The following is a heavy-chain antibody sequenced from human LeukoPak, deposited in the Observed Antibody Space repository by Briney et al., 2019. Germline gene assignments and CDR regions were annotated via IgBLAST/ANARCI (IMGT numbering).Heavy chain of an antibody. J-gene: IGHJ4*02. D-gene: IGHD3-9*01. CDR3: AKWGDYDILTGYYDSDY. CDR2: IVGSGGST. Sequence: GGSLRLSCAASGFTLRNYAMSWVRQAPGEGLEWVSAIVGSGGSTYYADSVKGRFTISRDNPKNTLYLQMNSLRAEDTAVYYCAKWGDYDILTGYYDSDYWGQGTLVTVSS. V-gene: IGHV3-23*01. CDR1: GFTLRNYA.